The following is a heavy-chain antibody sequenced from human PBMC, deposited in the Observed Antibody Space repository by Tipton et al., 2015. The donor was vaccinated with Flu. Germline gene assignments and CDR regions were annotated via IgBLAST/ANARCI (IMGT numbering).Heavy chain of an antibody. D-gene: IGHD6-19*01. CDR2: INPYTGAT. Sequence: QVQLVQSGDEVKKPGASVKVACKASGYTFTSYGISWVRQAPGQGLEWMGWINPYTGATKYAQKVQGRVTVTTDASTGTVHMELRNLTSDDTAVYYCARDEGGRTWQWLVREWDYWGQGTLVTVSS. V-gene: IGHV1-18*01. J-gene: IGHJ4*02. CDR1: GYTFTSYG. CDR3: ARDEGGRTWQWLVREWDY.